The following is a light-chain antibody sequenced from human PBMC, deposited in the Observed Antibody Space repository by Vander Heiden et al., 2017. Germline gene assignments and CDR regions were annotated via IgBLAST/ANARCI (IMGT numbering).Light chain of an antibody. CDR2: DVS. J-gene: IGLJ2*01. CDR3: TSYTSRTTWV. V-gene: IGLV2-14*03. CDR1: SSDVGGYNY. Sequence: QSALTQPASVSASPGPSITISCTGTSSDVGGYNYVSWYQQHPGKAPKVMIYDVSNRPSGVSNRFSGSKSGNTASLTISGLQAEDEADYYCTSYTSRTTWVFGGGTKLTVL.